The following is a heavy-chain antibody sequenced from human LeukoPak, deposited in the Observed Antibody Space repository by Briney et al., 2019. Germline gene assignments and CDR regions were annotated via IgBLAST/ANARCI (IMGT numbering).Heavy chain of an antibody. Sequence: ASVKLSCTASGYTFSSYGISWVRQAPGQGLEWMGWISADGGNTNYAEKVQGRVTMTRDTSTSTAYMEMRGLRSDDTPVYYCARVPHYSSGWYYNWFAPWGQGTLVTVSS. V-gene: IGHV1-18*04. J-gene: IGHJ5*02. CDR2: ISADGGNT. CDR1: GYTFSSYG. CDR3: ARVPHYSSGWYYNWFAP. D-gene: IGHD6-19*01.